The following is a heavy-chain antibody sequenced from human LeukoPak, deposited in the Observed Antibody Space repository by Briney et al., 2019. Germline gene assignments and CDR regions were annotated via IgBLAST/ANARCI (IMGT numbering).Heavy chain of an antibody. Sequence: AASVKVSCKASGGTFNSYAISWVRQAPGQGLEWIGWIVVGSGNTNYAHKFQERVTITRDMSTSTAYMELSSLRSEDTAVYYCAADLGVVPAVSLDYWGQGTLVTVSS. J-gene: IGHJ4*02. V-gene: IGHV1-58*02. CDR1: GGTFNSYA. D-gene: IGHD2-2*01. CDR2: IVVGSGNT. CDR3: AADLGVVPAVSLDY.